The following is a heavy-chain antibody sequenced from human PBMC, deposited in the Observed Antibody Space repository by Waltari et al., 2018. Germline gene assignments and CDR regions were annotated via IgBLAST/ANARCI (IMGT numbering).Heavy chain of an antibody. CDR1: GFTFSSYP. V-gene: IGHV3-21*01. D-gene: IGHD2-15*01. CDR3: AREWGVMVGTAGYYFDY. Sequence: EVQLVGSGGGLVKPGGSLRLSCAASGFTFSSYPMNWVRQAPGKGLYLFSSSSSGSSYIYYADSVKGRFTISRDNAKNSLYLQMNSLRAEDTAVYYCAREWGVMVGTAGYYFDYWGQGTLVTVSS. J-gene: IGHJ4*02. CDR2: SSSGSSYI.